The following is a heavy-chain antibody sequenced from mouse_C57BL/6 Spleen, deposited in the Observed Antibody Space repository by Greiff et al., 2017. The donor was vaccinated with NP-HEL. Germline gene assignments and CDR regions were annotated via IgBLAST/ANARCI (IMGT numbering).Heavy chain of an antibody. V-gene: IGHV6-6*01. CDR2: IRNKANNHAT. J-gene: IGHJ4*01. CDR1: GFTFSDAW. Sequence: EVQLQQSGGGLVQPGGSMKLSCAASGFTFSDAWMDWVRQSPEKGLEWVAEIRNKANNHATYYAESVKGRFTISRDDSKSSVYLQMNSLRAEDTGIYYCTRRGDGYPYAMDYWGQGTSVTVSS. D-gene: IGHD2-3*01. CDR3: TRRGDGYPYAMDY.